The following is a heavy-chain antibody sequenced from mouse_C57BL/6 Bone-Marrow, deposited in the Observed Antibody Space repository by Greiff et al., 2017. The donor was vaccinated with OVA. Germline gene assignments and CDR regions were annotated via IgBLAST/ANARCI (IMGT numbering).Heavy chain of an antibody. CDR1: GFNIKDYY. CDR3: TTVITTVVDWYFDV. Sequence: VQLQQSGAELVRPGASVKLSCTASGFNIKDYYMHWVKQRPEQGLEWIGRIDPEDGDPEYAPKFQGKATMTADTSSNTAYLQLSSLTSEDTAVYYCTTVITTVVDWYFDVWGTGTTVTVSS. D-gene: IGHD1-1*01. V-gene: IGHV14-1*01. CDR2: IDPEDGDP. J-gene: IGHJ1*03.